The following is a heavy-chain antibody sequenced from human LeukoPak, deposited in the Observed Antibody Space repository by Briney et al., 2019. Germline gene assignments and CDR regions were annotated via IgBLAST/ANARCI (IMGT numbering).Heavy chain of an antibody. V-gene: IGHV4-34*01. CDR3: ARHISPYSSGWYRGGHFDY. Sequence: PSETLSLTCAVYGGSFSGYYWSWIRQPPGKGLEWIGEINHSGSTNYNPSLKSRVTISVDTSKNQFSLKLSSVTAADTAVYYCARHISPYSSGWYRGGHFDYWGQGTLVTVSS. J-gene: IGHJ4*02. D-gene: IGHD6-13*01. CDR1: GGSFSGYY. CDR2: INHSGST.